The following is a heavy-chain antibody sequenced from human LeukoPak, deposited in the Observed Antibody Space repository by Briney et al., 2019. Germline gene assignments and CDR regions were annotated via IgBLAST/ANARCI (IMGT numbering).Heavy chain of an antibody. CDR3: AKGYDSSGHYGNYFDF. CDR1: GFTFNTYA. Sequence: GGSLRLSCAASGFTFNTYAMNWVRQAPGKGLEWVSVISASGVSTYHADAVKGRFTISRDNSRNTLYLQMNSLRAEDTAVYYCAKGYDSSGHYGNYFDFWGQGTLVTVSS. J-gene: IGHJ4*02. V-gene: IGHV3-23*01. CDR2: ISASGVST. D-gene: IGHD3-22*01.